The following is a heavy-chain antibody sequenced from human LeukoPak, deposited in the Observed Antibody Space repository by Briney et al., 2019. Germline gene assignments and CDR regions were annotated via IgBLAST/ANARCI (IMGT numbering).Heavy chain of an antibody. Sequence: ASVKDSCKASGYTFTGYYMHWVRQAPGQGLEWMGWINPNSGGTNYAQKFQGRVTMTRDTSISTAYMELRRLRSDDTAVYYSARDLIPATLYYYYYYLDVWGKGTTVTVSS. CDR2: INPNSGGT. CDR1: GYTFTGYY. V-gene: IGHV1-2*02. D-gene: IGHD3-16*01. J-gene: IGHJ6*03. CDR3: ARDLIPATLYYYYYYLDV.